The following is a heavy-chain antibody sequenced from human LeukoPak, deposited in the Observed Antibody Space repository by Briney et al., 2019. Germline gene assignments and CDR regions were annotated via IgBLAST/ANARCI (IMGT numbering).Heavy chain of an antibody. J-gene: IGHJ4*02. CDR1: GGSFSGYY. Sequence: SETLSLTCAVYGGSFSGYYWSWIRQPPGKGLEWIGEINHSGSTNYNPSLKSRVTISVDTSKNQFSLKLSSVTAADTAVYYCARGRYGDYWGQGTLVTVSS. D-gene: IGHD1-1*01. CDR2: INHSGST. CDR3: ARGRYGDY. V-gene: IGHV4-34*01.